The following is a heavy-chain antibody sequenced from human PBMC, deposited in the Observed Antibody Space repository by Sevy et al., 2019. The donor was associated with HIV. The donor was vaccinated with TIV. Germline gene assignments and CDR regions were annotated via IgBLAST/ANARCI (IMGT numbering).Heavy chain of an antibody. V-gene: IGHV4-31*03. D-gene: IGHD2-15*01. CDR1: GGSISSGGYY. CDR2: IYYSGST. J-gene: IGHJ4*02. CDR3: ARVAERDYCSGGSCYYYFDY. Sequence: SETLSLTCTVSGGSISSGGYYWSWIRQHPGKGLEWIGYIYYSGSTYYNPSLKSRVTISVDTSKNQFSLKLSSVTAADTAVYYCARVAERDYCSGGSCYYYFDYWDQGTLVTVSS.